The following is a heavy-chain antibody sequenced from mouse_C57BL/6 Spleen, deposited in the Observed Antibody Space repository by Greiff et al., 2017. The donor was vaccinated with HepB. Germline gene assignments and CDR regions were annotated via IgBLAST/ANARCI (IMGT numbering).Heavy chain of an antibody. CDR3: ARGGTRGYAMDY. Sequence: VQLQQPGAELVRPGTSVKLSCKASGYTFTSYWMHWVKQRPGQGLEWIGVIDPSDSYTNYNQKFKGKATLTVDTSSSTAYMQLSSLTSEDSAVYYCARGGTRGYAMDYWGQGTSVTVSS. CDR2: IDPSDSYT. D-gene: IGHD3-3*01. V-gene: IGHV1-59*01. CDR1: GYTFTSYW. J-gene: IGHJ4*01.